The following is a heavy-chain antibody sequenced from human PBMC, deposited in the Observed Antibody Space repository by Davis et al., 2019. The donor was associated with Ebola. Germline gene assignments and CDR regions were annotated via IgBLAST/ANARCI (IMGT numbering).Heavy chain of an antibody. CDR1: GGSISSYY. J-gene: IGHJ4*02. CDR3: ARGPPSIAARVFDY. D-gene: IGHD6-6*01. CDR2: IYYCGST. Sequence: MPSETLSLTCTVSGGSISSYYWSWIRQPPGKGLEWIGYIYYCGSTNYNPSLKSRVTISVDTSKNQFSLKLSSVTAADTAVYYCARGPPSIAARVFDYWGQGTLVTVSS. V-gene: IGHV4-59*01.